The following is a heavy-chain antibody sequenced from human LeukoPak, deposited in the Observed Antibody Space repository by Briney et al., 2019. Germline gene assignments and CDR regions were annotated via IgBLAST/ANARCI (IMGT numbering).Heavy chain of an antibody. Sequence: GASVNVSCKPSVYTFTSHGISWVRQDPGHRLEWRGWISAYNGNTNYAQKLEGRVTMTTDTSTSTAYMELRSVRSDDTAVYYCASADEVGFGYWGKITLVTVAS. CDR2: ISAYNGNT. CDR3: ASADEVGFGY. J-gene: IGHJ4*01. CDR1: VYTFTSHG. V-gene: IGHV1-18*01.